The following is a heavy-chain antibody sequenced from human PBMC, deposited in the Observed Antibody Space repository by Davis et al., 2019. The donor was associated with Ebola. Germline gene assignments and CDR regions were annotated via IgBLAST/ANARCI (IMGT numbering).Heavy chain of an antibody. D-gene: IGHD4-17*01. V-gene: IGHV4-61*01. J-gene: IGHJ3*02. Sequence: MPSETLSLTCTVSGGSVSSDNYYWSWIRQPPGKGLEWIGNIYYSGSTNYNSSLKSRVTISVDASKNQFSLKLSSVTAADTAVYYCARTRSVTFDAFDIWGQGTMVTVSS. CDR2: IYYSGST. CDR3: ARTRSVTFDAFDI. CDR1: GGSVSSDNYY.